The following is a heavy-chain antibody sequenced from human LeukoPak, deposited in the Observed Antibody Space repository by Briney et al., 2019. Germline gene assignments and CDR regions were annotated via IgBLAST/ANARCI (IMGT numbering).Heavy chain of an antibody. J-gene: IGHJ6*02. D-gene: IGHD2-2*02. Sequence: SVKVSCKASGGTFSSYAISWVRQAPGQGLVWMGGIIPIFGTANYAQKFQGRVTITADESTSTAYMELSSLRSEDTAVYYCAREDCSSTSCYIYCGMDVWGQGTTVTVSS. CDR1: GGTFSSYA. CDR2: IIPIFGTA. V-gene: IGHV1-69*13. CDR3: AREDCSSTSCYIYCGMDV.